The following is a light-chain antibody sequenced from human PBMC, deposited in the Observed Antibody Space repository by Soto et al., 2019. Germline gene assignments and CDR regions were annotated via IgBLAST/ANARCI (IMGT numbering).Light chain of an antibody. J-gene: IGKJ3*01. Sequence: EIVMTQSPATLSVSPGERATLSCRASQSVGSNLAWYQQKPGQAPRLLIYGASTRATGIPARFSGSGSGTEFTLTISSLQSEDFADYYCQQYNNWPPFTFGPGTKVDIK. CDR1: QSVGSN. V-gene: IGKV3-15*01. CDR3: QQYNNWPPFT. CDR2: GAS.